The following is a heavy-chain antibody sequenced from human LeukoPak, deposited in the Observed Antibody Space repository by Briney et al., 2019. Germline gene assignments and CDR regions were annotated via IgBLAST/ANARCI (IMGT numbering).Heavy chain of an antibody. V-gene: IGHV1-69*13. Sequence: GASVKVSCKASGGTFSSYAISWVRQAPGQGLERMGGIIPIFGTANYAQKFQGRVTITADESTSTAYMELSSLRSEDTAVYYCAGFGELSSPDYWGQGTLVTVSS. CDR1: GGTFSSYA. D-gene: IGHD3-10*01. CDR2: IIPIFGTA. J-gene: IGHJ4*02. CDR3: AGFGELSSPDY.